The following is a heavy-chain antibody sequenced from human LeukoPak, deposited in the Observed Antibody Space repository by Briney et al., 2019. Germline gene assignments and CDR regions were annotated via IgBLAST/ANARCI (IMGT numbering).Heavy chain of an antibody. J-gene: IGHJ5*02. CDR2: INPNSGGT. Sequence: ASVKVSCKASGYTFTGYYMHWVRQAPGQGLEWMGWINPNSGGTNYAQKFQGRVTMTRDTSISTAYMELSRLRPDDTAVYYCARDPATYCSSTSCYSNWFDPWGQGTLVTVSS. CDR1: GYTFTGYY. CDR3: ARDPATYCSSTSCYSNWFDP. D-gene: IGHD2-2*01. V-gene: IGHV1-2*02.